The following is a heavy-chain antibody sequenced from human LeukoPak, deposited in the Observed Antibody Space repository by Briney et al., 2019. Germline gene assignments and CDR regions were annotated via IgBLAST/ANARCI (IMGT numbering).Heavy chain of an antibody. CDR2: ISPSGGST. V-gene: IGHV1-46*01. CDR3: ARDGVGSSGLYYYYYMDV. CDR1: GYTFTSNY. Sequence: ASVKVSCKAFGYTFTSNYMHWVRQAPGQGPEWMGVISPSGGSTTYAQKFQGRVTLTRDMSTSTDYLELSSLRSEDTAVYYCARDGVGSSGLYYYYYMDVWGKGTTVTISS. J-gene: IGHJ6*03. D-gene: IGHD3-22*01.